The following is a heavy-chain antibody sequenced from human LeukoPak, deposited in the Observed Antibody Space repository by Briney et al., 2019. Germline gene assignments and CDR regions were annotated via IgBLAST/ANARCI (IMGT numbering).Heavy chain of an antibody. CDR2: ISGTGGTT. V-gene: IGHV3-23*01. J-gene: IGHJ5*02. D-gene: IGHD2-8*02. Sequence: GGTLRLSCAASGFTFDYYGMSWVRQAPGKGLEWVSTISGTGGTTYYADSVKGRFTISRDNSKSSLYLQLNSLRAEDTATYYCAKGQPPYCTSDTCHRFDWFDPWGQGTLVTVSS. CDR1: GFTFDYYG. CDR3: AKGQPPYCTSDTCHRFDWFDP.